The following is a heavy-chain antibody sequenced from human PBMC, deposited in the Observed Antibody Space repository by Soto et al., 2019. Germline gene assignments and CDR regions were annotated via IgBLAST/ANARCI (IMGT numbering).Heavy chain of an antibody. Sequence: PSETLYLTWPFSGLSLSSGYYYWGWLRQPPGKGLEWIGYIYYSGSTFYNPSLKTRVTISLDTSKIQFSLKLSSVTAADTAVYYCVREGGDNWLDPWGQGTLVNLS. CDR2: IYYSGST. D-gene: IGHD3-16*01. CDR3: VREGGDNWLDP. V-gene: IGHV4-30-4*01. J-gene: IGHJ5*02. CDR1: GLSLSSGYYY.